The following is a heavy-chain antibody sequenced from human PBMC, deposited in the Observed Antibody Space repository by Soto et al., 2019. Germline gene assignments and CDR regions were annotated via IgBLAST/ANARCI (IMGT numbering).Heavy chain of an antibody. CDR2: ISWNSGSI. Sequence: EVQLVESGGGLVQPGRSLRLSCAASGFTFDDYAMHWVRQAPGKGLEWVSGISWNSGSIGYADSVKGRFTISRDNAKNSLYLQMNSLRAEDTALYYCAKDNSYSSSSVGYWGQGTLVTVSS. J-gene: IGHJ4*02. CDR3: AKDNSYSSSSVGY. V-gene: IGHV3-9*01. D-gene: IGHD6-6*01. CDR1: GFTFDDYA.